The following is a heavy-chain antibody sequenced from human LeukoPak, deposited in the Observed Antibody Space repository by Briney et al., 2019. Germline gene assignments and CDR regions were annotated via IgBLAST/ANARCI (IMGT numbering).Heavy chain of an antibody. CDR2: MNPNSGNT. CDR3: ARKILGRRWLPSDY. V-gene: IGHV1-8*01. Sequence: ASVKVSCKASGYTFTNYDINWMRQATGQGLEWMGWMNPNSGNTGYAQKFQGRVTMTRNTSISTAYMELSSLRSKDTAVYYCARKILGRRWLPSDYWGQGTLVTVSS. CDR1: GYTFTNYD. J-gene: IGHJ4*02. D-gene: IGHD5-24*01.